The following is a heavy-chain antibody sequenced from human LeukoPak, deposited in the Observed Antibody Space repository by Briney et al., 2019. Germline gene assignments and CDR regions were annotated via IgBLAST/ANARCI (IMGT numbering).Heavy chain of an antibody. Sequence: PSETLSLTCTVSGVSISSYYWSWIRQPPGKGLEWIGYIYYSGSTTYNPSLKSRVSISVDTSKNQFSLKVSSVTAADTAVYYCARDRDSGGWYDYWGQGTLVTVSS. CDR2: IYYSGST. J-gene: IGHJ4*02. CDR1: GVSISSYY. V-gene: IGHV4-59*01. CDR3: ARDRDSGGWYDY. D-gene: IGHD6-19*01.